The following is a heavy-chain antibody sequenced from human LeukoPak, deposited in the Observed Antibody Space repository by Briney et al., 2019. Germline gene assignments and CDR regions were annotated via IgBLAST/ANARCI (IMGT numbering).Heavy chain of an antibody. Sequence: GASVKVSCKASGGTFSTYDISWVRQAPGQGLEWMGWINPNSGGTNYAQKFQGRVTMTRDTSISTAYMELSRLRSDDTAVYYCARVGDSSGYYDYWGQGTLVTVSS. J-gene: IGHJ4*02. CDR2: INPNSGGT. CDR3: ARVGDSSGYYDY. V-gene: IGHV1-2*02. CDR1: GGTFSTYD. D-gene: IGHD3-22*01.